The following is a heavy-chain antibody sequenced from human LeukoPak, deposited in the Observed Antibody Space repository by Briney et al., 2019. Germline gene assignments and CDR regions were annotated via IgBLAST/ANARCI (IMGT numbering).Heavy chain of an antibody. CDR2: ISAYNGNT. D-gene: IGHD3-16*01. V-gene: IGHV1-18*01. CDR3: ARGGPAARLITFGGVTDY. J-gene: IGHJ4*02. Sequence: GASVKASRKASGYTFTSYGISWVRQAPGQGLEWMGWISAYNGNTNYAQKLQGRVTMTTDTSTSTAYMELRNLRSDDTAVYYCARGGPAARLITFGGVTDYWGQGTLVTVSS. CDR1: GYTFTSYG.